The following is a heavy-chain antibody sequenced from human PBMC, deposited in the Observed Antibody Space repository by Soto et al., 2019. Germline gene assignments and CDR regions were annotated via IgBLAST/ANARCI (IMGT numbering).Heavy chain of an antibody. D-gene: IGHD3-22*01. CDR1: GGSVSGDDW. CDR2: IYQSGTT. J-gene: IGHJ4*02. Sequence: SETLSLTCAVSGGSVSGDDWWSWIRPPPEKGLEWIGEIYQSGTTNYNPSLNSRVTISLDKSKNQFSLKLSSVTAADTAVYYCASSNYDSPIPLYYWGQGTLVTVSS. V-gene: IGHV4-4*02. CDR3: ASSNYDSPIPLYY.